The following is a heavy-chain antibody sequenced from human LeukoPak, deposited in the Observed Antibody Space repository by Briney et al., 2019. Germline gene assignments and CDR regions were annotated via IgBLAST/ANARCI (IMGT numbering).Heavy chain of an antibody. CDR2: FKTKYNQV. CDR3: ARSVPDYTRFDY. J-gene: IGHJ4*02. D-gene: IGHD4-11*01. Sequence: GGSLRLSCVASGFTFSDYAMNWVRQAPGKGLEWVSTFKTKYNQVYYAESVRGQFTISTDNSKSTVYLQMNSLRAEDTALYYCARSVPDYTRFDYWGQGALVTVSS. V-gene: IGHV3-23*05. CDR1: GFTFSDYA.